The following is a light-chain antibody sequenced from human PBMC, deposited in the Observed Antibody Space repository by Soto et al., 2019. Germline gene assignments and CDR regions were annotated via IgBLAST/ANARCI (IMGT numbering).Light chain of an antibody. J-gene: IGKJ1*01. Sequence: QVNQSSSTPSAFVGGKSTIPCRARPRISIWLAWYQQKPGKAPKLPIYKASSLESEVPSRFSGSGSGTEFTLTINSLQPDDSATYYCQQYNSDSTFGQGTKVEIK. CDR3: QQYNSDST. CDR2: KAS. CDR1: PRISIW. V-gene: IGKV1-5*03.